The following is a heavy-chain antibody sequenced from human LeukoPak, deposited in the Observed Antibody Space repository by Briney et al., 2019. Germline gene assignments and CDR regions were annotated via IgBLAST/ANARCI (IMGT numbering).Heavy chain of an antibody. V-gene: IGHV5-51*01. J-gene: IGHJ4*02. Sequence: GESLKISCKGSGYSFTSYWIGWVRQMPGKGLEWMGIIYPGDSDTRYSPSFQGQVTISADKSISTAYLQWSSLKASDTAMYYCARQGADEDTAMALVFDYWGQGTLVTVSS. CDR1: GYSFTSYW. CDR2: IYPGDSDT. D-gene: IGHD5-18*01. CDR3: ARQGADEDTAMALVFDY.